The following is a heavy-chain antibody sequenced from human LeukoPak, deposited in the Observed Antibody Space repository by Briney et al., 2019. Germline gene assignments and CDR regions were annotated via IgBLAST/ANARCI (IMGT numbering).Heavy chain of an antibody. CDR3: ARGGYGSGSYGMGH. V-gene: IGHV3-66*02. D-gene: IGHD3-10*01. CDR1: GFTVSSNC. CDR2: LYSGGNT. J-gene: IGHJ4*02. Sequence: GGSLRLSCAVSGFTVSSNCMNWVRQAPGKGLEWVSVLYSGGNTDYADSVKGRFTISRDNSKNTVYLQLNSLRAEDTAVYYCARGGYGSGSYGMGHWGQGTLVTVSS.